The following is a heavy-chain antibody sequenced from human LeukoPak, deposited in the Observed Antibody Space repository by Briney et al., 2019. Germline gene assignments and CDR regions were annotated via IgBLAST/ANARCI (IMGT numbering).Heavy chain of an antibody. CDR1: EFSVGSNY. J-gene: IGHJ4*02. V-gene: IGHV3-23*01. Sequence: GALRLSCAASEFSVGSNYMTWVRQAPGKGLEWVSGITGSGDRTYYADSVKGRFTIYRDNSKNTLYLQMNSLRAEDTAVYYCARDGDWGRYDHWGQGTLVIVSS. D-gene: IGHD7-27*01. CDR3: ARDGDWGRYDH. CDR2: ITGSGDRT.